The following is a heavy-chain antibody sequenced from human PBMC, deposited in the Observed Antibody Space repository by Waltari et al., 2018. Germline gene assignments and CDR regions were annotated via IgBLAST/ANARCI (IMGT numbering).Heavy chain of an antibody. V-gene: IGHV4-59*11. D-gene: IGHD1-26*01. J-gene: IGHJ4*02. Sequence: QVQLQESGPGLVKPSETLSLTCTVSGGSISSHYWSWIRQPPGKGLEWIGYIYYSGSTNYNPSLKSRVTRSVDTSKSQCALKLSAVTAADTAVYDGARHSGRSPEDYWGQGTLVTVSS. CDR2: IYYSGST. CDR1: GGSISSHY. CDR3: ARHSGRSPEDY.